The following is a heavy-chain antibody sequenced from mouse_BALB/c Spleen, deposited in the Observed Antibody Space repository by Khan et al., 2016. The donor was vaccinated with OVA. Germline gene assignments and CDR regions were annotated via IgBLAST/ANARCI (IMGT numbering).Heavy chain of an antibody. V-gene: IGHV1-4*01. CDR1: GYTFANYA. CDR3: VRYPIPPYDFDY. CDR2: INPSTGYT. J-gene: IGHJ2*01. Sequence: QIQLVQSGTELARPGASVKMSCKASGYTFANYAMHWVKKRPGQGLEWIGYINPSTGYTNYNQNFSDKATLTTDRSSSTAYMQLSSLTSDDSAVYYYVRYPIPPYDFDYWGQGTTLTVSS. D-gene: IGHD2-14*01.